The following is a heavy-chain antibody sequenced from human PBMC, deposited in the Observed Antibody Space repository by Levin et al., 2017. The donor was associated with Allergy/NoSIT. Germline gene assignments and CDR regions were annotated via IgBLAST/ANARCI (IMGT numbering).Heavy chain of an antibody. Sequence: ASETLYLTCTVSGGPISGGGDYWTWVRQHPGKGLEWIGYIYYSGSTYYNPSLESRVKISVDMSYNQFSLNLSSVTAADTAVYYCARGRSAAGLFDYWGQGTLVTVSS. CDR2: IYYSGST. CDR1: GGPISGGGDY. V-gene: IGHV4-31*03. D-gene: IGHD6-13*01. J-gene: IGHJ4*02. CDR3: ARGRSAAGLFDY.